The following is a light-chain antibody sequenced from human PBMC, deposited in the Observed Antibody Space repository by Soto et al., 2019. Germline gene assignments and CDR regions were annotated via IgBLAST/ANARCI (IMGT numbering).Light chain of an antibody. CDR2: AAS. Sequence: DIQMTHSPSSLSASVGDRVTITCXASQSISSYLNWYQQKPGKAPKLLIYAASSLQSGVPSRFSGSGSGTDYTLTISSLQPEDFATYYCLQANSFPLTFGGGTKVDIK. J-gene: IGKJ4*01. CDR1: QSISSY. CDR3: LQANSFPLT. V-gene: IGKV1-39*01.